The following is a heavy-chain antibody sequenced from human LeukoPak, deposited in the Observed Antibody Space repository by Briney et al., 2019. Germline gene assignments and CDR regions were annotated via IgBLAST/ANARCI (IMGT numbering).Heavy chain of an antibody. J-gene: IGHJ6*02. CDR1: GFSFSSYV. V-gene: IGHV3-64*02. CDR3: ARGRSPRGYYYGMDV. D-gene: IGHD1-26*01. Sequence: GGSLRLSCAASGFSFSSYVMHWVRQAPGKGLEYVSAISSNGGETYYADSVRGRFTISRDNSKNALYLQMGSLRVEDMAVYYCARGRSPRGYYYGMDVWGQGTTVTVS. CDR2: ISSNGGET.